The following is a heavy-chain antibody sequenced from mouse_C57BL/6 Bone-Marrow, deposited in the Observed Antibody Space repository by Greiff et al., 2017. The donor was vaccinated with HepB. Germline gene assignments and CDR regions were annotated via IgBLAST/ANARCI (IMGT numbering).Heavy chain of an antibody. V-gene: IGHV5-4*03. J-gene: IGHJ4*01. D-gene: IGHD1-1*01. CDR1: GFTFSSYA. CDR2: ISDGGSYT. Sequence: EVKLQESGGGLVKPGGSLKLSCTASGFTFSSYAMSWVRQTPEKRLEWVATISDGGSYTYYPDNVKGRFTISRDNAKNNLYLQMSHLKSEDTAMYYCAREKGATVVAYYYAMDYWGQGTSVTVSS. CDR3: AREKGATVVAYYYAMDY.